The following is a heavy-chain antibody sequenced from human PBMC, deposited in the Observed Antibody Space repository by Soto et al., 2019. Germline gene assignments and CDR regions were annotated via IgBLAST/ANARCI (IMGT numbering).Heavy chain of an antibody. CDR3: AKLLNGVTALDY. V-gene: IGHV3-7*01. CDR2: INPDGTVE. D-gene: IGHD2-21*02. Sequence: GGSLRLSCVAAGITLRRDLVAWSRQAPGEGLEWVASINPDGTVEHYLDSVKGRFTIYRDNTRNSLYLQANSLRADDTAMYFCAKLLNGVTALDYWGQGSQVTVSS. CDR1: GITLRRDL. J-gene: IGHJ4*02.